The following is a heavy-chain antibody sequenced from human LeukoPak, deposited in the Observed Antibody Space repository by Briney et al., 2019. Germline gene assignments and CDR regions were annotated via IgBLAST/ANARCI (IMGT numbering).Heavy chain of an antibody. Sequence: GGSLRLSCAASGLTLSSYWMHWVRQAPGKGLVWVSRIHRNGSLTNYAESVKGRFTISRDSAKNTLYLQMNSLRAEDTAVYYCARGIRSTVVTIWGQGTMVTVSS. D-gene: IGHD4-23*01. CDR3: ARGIRSTVVTI. CDR2: IHRNGSLT. V-gene: IGHV3-74*01. CDR1: GLTLSSYW. J-gene: IGHJ3*02.